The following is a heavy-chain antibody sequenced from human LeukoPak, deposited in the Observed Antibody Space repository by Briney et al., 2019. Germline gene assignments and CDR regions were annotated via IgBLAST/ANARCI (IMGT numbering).Heavy chain of an antibody. CDR1: GFTFSDYY. V-gene: IGHV3-11*01. D-gene: IGHD3-10*01. CDR3: ARDEGTLDNYFGY. Sequence: PGGSLRLSCAASGFTFSDYYMSWIRQAPGKGLEWISYISSSGSIKYYADSVKGRFTISRDNAKNSLFLQMSSLRAEDTAVYYCARDEGTLDNYFGYWGQGTLVTVSS. J-gene: IGHJ4*02. CDR2: ISSSGSIK.